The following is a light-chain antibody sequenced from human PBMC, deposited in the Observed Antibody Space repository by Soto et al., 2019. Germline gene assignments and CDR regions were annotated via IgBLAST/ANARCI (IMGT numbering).Light chain of an antibody. CDR2: AAS. CDR1: QGISSY. V-gene: IGKV1-9*01. CDR3: QQLNSYPRLT. Sequence: IQLTQSPSSLSASVGDRVTITCRASQGISSYLAWYQQKPGKAPKLLIYAASTLQRGVPSRFSGSGSGTDFTLTITRLQPEGFATYYCQQLNSYPRLTFGGGTKVEIK. J-gene: IGKJ4*01.